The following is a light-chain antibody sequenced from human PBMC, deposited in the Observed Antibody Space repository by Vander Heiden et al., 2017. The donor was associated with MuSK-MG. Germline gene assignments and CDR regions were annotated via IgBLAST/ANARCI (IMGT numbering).Light chain of an antibody. V-gene: IGLV3-19*01. CDR3: NSRDNSGYHLV. Sequence: SSELTQYPAASVALGQTARSPCHGDSLSNHYPSWFKQTPGQAPVLVIYAKNNRPSGIPDRFSGSKSGNTASLTISGAPAEDAAAYYCNSRDNSGYHLVFGTGTQVSVL. CDR2: AKN. CDR1: SLSNHY. J-gene: IGLJ1*01.